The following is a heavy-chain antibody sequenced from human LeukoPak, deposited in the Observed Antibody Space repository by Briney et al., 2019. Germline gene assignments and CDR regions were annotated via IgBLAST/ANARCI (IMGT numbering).Heavy chain of an antibody. J-gene: IGHJ4*02. D-gene: IGHD6-19*01. CDR2: ISYDGSNK. Sequence: PGGSLRLSCAASGFTFSSYGMHWVRQAPGKGLEWVAVISYDGSNKYYADSVKGRFTISRDNSKNTLYLQMNSLRAEDTAVYYCATTGYSSGWYFDYWGQGTLVTVSS. CDR1: GFTFSSYG. V-gene: IGHV3-30*03. CDR3: ATTGYSSGWYFDY.